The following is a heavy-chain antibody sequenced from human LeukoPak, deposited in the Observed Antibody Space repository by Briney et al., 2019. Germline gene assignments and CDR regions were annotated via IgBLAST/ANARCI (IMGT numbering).Heavy chain of an antibody. D-gene: IGHD3-10*01. V-gene: IGHV3-53*01. CDR3: AREGMVRGVITFDY. Sequence: GGSLRPSCAASGFPVSSNYTSSVRQAPGKGLGWVSVIYSGGSTYYADPVKGRFTISRDNSKNTLYLQRNSLRAEDTAVYYCAREGMVRGVITFDYWGQGTLVTVSS. CDR1: GFPVSSNY. J-gene: IGHJ4*02. CDR2: IYSGGST.